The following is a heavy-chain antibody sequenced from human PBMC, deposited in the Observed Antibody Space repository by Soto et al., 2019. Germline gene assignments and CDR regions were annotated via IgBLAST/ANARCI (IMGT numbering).Heavy chain of an antibody. CDR1: GDSLSGYF. V-gene: IGHV4-4*07. J-gene: IGHJ5*02. CDR2: IYGSGTT. CDR3: AKDIPGAIPPP. D-gene: IGHD2-21*01. Sequence: PSETLSLTCTVSGDSLSGYFWSWIRQPADKGLEWIGRIYGSGTTIYNPSLRGRVTISLDTSKNQFSLKLTSVTAADTAVYYCAKDIPGAIPPPWGHGTLVTVSS.